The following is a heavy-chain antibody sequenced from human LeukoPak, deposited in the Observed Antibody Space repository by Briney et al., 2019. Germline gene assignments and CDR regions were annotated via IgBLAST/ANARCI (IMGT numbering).Heavy chain of an antibody. V-gene: IGHV3-48*03. D-gene: IGHD1-26*01. J-gene: IGHJ4*02. CDR2: ISSSGSTI. CDR1: GFTFSSYE. CDR3: ARDTPRSCNDY. Sequence: GGSLRLSCAASGFTFSSYEMNWVRQAPGKGLEWVSYISSSGSTIYYADSVKGRFTISRDNAKNSLYLQMNSLRAEDTAVYYCARDTPRSCNDYWGQGTLVTVSS.